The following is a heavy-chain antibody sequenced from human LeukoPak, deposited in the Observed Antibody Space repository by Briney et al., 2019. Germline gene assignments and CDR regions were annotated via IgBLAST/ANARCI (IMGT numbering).Heavy chain of an antibody. D-gene: IGHD1-26*01. V-gene: IGHV3-74*01. CDR2: INSDGSST. J-gene: IGHJ4*02. CDR3: ASDSGSYLDYFDY. Sequence: GGSLRVSCAASGCTFSSYWMHWVRQAPGKGLVWVSRINSDGSSTSYADSVKGRFTISRDNAKNTLYLQMNSLRAEDTAVYYCASDSGSYLDYFDYWGQGTLVTVSS. CDR1: GCTFSSYW.